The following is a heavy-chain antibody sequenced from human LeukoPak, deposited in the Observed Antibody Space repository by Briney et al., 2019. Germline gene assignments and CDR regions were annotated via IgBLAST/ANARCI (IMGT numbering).Heavy chain of an antibody. CDR2: IIGSGGST. J-gene: IGHJ4*02. D-gene: IGHD2-8*01. CDR3: AKDRSCTNDICHGDFDY. Sequence: GSLSLSFSASGFPFISYAVSWVRRAPGKGLEWVSSIIGSGGSTYSADSVKGRFTISRDNSKNTLYLQMNSLRAEDTALYYCAKDRSCTNDICHGDFDYWGQGTLVTVSS. V-gene: IGHV3-23*01. CDR1: GFPFISYA.